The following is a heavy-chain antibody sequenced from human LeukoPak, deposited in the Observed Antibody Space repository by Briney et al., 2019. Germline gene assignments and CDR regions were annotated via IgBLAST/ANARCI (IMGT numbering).Heavy chain of an antibody. V-gene: IGHV1-69*13. Sequence: SVKVSCKASGGTFSSYAISWVRQAPGQGLEWMGGIIPIFGTANYAQKFQGRVTITADESTSTAYMELSSLRFEDTAVYYCARERLGYCSSTSCYEIYYYYMDVWGKGTTVTISS. D-gene: IGHD2-2*01. CDR3: ARERLGYCSSTSCYEIYYYYMDV. CDR2: IIPIFGTA. J-gene: IGHJ6*03. CDR1: GGTFSSYA.